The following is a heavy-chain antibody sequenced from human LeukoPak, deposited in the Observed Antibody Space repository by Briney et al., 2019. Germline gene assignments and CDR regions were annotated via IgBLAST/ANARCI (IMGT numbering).Heavy chain of an antibody. CDR1: GFTFSSYS. D-gene: IGHD2-15*01. CDR3: ARDLRLGYCSGGSCKYFDY. Sequence: GGSLRLSCAASGFTFSSYSMNWVRQAPGKGLEWVSYISSSSSTIYYADSVKGRFTISRDNAKNSLYLQMNSLRAEDTAVYYCARDLRLGYCSGGSCKYFDYWGQGTLVTVSS. CDR2: ISSSSSTI. V-gene: IGHV3-48*01. J-gene: IGHJ4*02.